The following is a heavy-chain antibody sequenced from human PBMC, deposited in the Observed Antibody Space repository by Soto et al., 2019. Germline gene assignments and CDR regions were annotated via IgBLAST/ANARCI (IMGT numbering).Heavy chain of an antibody. D-gene: IGHD4-17*01. V-gene: IGHV4-34*01. CDR2: INHSGST. Sequence: PSVAVTDAWASYPASTGVHSWRWICQPPGKGLEWIGEINHSGSTNYNPSLKSRVTISVDTSKNQFSLTLSSVTAADTAVYYSVRERIYGDYIGAYSAPGTLVT. CDR1: PASTGVHS. J-gene: IGHJ4*02. CDR3: VRERIYGDYIGAY.